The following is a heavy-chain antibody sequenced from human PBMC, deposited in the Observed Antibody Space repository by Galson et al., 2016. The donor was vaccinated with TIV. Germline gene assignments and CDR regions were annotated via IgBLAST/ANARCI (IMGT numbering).Heavy chain of an antibody. J-gene: IGHJ5*02. CDR2: ISAYSGHT. V-gene: IGHV1-18*04. CDR1: GYTFTSTG. Sequence: SVKVSCKASGYTFTSTGINWVRQAPGQGLEWMGWISAYSGHTNYAQKFQGRLTMTRDTSTTTAYLELGSLRSDDTAVYYCARLLAFLDYPPSTRSWFDPWGQGTLVIVSS. D-gene: IGHD3-3*02. CDR3: ARLLAFLDYPPSTRSWFDP.